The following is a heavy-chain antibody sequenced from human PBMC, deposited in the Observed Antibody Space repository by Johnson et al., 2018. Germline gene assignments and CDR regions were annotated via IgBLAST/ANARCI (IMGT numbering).Heavy chain of an antibody. V-gene: IGHV3-33*01. D-gene: IGHD2-2*01. J-gene: IGHJ6*02. CDR2: IWYDGSNK. CDR3: ARDIVVVPAAIGAYGMDV. CDR1: GFTFSSYG. Sequence: QVQLVESGGGVVQPGRSLRLSCAASGFTFSSYGMHWVRQAPGKGLEWVAVIWYDGSNKYYADSVKGRFTISRDNSKNTLYLQMNSLRAEDTAVDYCARDIVVVPAAIGAYGMDVWGQGTTVTVSS.